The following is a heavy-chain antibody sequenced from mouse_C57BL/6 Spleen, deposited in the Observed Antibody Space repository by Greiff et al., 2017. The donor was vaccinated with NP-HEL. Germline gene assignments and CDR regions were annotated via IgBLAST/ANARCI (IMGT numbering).Heavy chain of an antibody. CDR1: GFSLTSYG. D-gene: IGHD2-3*01. CDR2: IWSGGST. J-gene: IGHJ4*01. CDR3: AREWLLHAMDY. V-gene: IGHV2-2*01. Sequence: QVQLKESGPGLVQPSQSLSITCTVSGFSLTSYGVHWVRQSPGKGLEWLGVIWSGGSTDYNVAFISRLSISKDNSKSQVFFKMNSLQADDTAIYYCAREWLLHAMDYWGQGTSVTVSS.